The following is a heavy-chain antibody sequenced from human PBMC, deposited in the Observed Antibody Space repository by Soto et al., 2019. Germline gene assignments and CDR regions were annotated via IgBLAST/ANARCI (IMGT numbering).Heavy chain of an antibody. CDR1: GFSFSTYA. D-gene: IGHD3-16*01. V-gene: IGHV3-23*01. Sequence: GGSLRLSCAASGFSFSTYAMSWVRQAPGKGLEWVSTVGRGDSTFYADSVRGRFTISRDNSNNALFLQMNSLRADDTALYYCGQWGNNAFDIWGQGTMVTVSS. CDR3: GQWGNNAFDI. CDR2: VGRGDST. J-gene: IGHJ3*02.